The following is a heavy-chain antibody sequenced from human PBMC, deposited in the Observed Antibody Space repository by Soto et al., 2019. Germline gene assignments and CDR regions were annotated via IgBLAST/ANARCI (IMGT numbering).Heavy chain of an antibody. D-gene: IGHD3-3*01. V-gene: IGHV3-21*01. Sequence: GGSLRLSCAASGFTFSSYSMNWVRQAPGKGLEWVSSISSSSSYIYYADSVKGRFTISRDNAKNSLYLQMNSLRAEDTAVYYCARARSGLEAFDIWGQGTMVTVSS. CDR3: ARARSGLEAFDI. CDR1: GFTFSSYS. J-gene: IGHJ3*02. CDR2: ISSSSSYI.